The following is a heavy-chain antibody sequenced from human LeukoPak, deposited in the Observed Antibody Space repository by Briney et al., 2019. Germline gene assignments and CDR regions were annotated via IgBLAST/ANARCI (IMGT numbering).Heavy chain of an antibody. J-gene: IGHJ4*02. CDR1: GFTFSSYE. CDR2: ISSSGSTI. CDR3: ARMGSGYYYVLDH. D-gene: IGHD3-22*01. Sequence: PGGSLRLSCAASGFTFSSYEMNWVRQAPGKGLEWVSYISSSGSTIYYADSVKGRFTISRDNAKNSLYLQMNSLRAEDTAVYYCARMGSGYYYVLDHWGQGTLVTVSS. V-gene: IGHV3-48*03.